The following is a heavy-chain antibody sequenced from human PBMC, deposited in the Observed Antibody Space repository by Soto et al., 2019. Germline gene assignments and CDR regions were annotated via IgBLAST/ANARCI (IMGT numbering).Heavy chain of an antibody. Sequence: QVPLVQSGAEVKKPGASVKVSCKASGYTFTSYAMHWVRQAPGQRLEWMGWINAGNGNTKYSQKFQGRVTITRDTSASTAYMELSSLRSEDTAVYYCARAIDIVLMVYAPFDYWGQGTLVTVSS. D-gene: IGHD2-8*01. J-gene: IGHJ4*02. V-gene: IGHV1-3*01. CDR2: INAGNGNT. CDR3: ARAIDIVLMVYAPFDY. CDR1: GYTFTSYA.